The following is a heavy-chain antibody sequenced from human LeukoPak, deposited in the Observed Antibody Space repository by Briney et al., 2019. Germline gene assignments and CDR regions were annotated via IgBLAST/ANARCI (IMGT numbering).Heavy chain of an antibody. V-gene: IGHV4-31*03. J-gene: IGHJ2*01. CDR3: ARGVYGGSGDCYFDL. CDR1: GGSISSGVYY. D-gene: IGHD4-23*01. Sequence: SQTLSLTCTDSGGSISSGVYYWSWIRQHPGKGLEWIGYIYYSGSTYYNPSLKSRLTISVDTSESQFSLKLSSVTAADTAVYYCARGVYGGSGDCYFDLWGRGTLVTVSS. CDR2: IYYSGST.